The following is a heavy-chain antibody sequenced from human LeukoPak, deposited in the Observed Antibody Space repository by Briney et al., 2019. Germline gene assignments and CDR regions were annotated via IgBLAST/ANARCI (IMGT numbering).Heavy chain of an antibody. CDR3: ARVPSSGWYVDY. Sequence: TGGSLRLSCAASGFTFSSYAMSWVRQAPGKGLEWVSAISGSGGSTYYADSVKGRFTISRDNSKNTLYLQMNSLRAEDTAVYYCARVPSSGWYVDYWGQGTLVTVSS. CDR1: GFTFSSYA. CDR2: ISGSGGST. V-gene: IGHV3-23*01. D-gene: IGHD6-19*01. J-gene: IGHJ4*02.